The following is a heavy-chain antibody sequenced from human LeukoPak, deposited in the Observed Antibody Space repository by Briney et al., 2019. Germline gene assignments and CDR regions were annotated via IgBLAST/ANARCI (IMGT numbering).Heavy chain of an antibody. CDR1: GFTFSSYA. CDR2: ISYDGSNK. CDR3: AKDRIAVAGKTDY. Sequence: QTGGSLRLSCAASGFTFSSYAMHWVRQAPGKGLEWVAVISYDGSNKYYADSVKGRFTISRDNSKNTLYLQMNSLRAEDTAVYYCAKDRIAVAGKTDYWGQGTLVTVSS. V-gene: IGHV3-30-3*01. J-gene: IGHJ4*02. D-gene: IGHD6-19*01.